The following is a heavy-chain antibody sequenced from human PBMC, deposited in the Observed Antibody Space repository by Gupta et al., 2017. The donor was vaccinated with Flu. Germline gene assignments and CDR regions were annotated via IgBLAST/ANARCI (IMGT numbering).Heavy chain of an antibody. Sequence: TVSGHDMHWVRQARGKGVEWVSAIDGAGDRYYLGSVKGRFSISREDDKNSFSLQLNSLGAGDTAVYYCVRAALYCNGTRCHRLMDVWGKGTTVTVSS. J-gene: IGHJ6*04. CDR2: IDGAGDR. CDR3: VRAALYCNGTRCHRLMDV. D-gene: IGHD2-2*01. CDR1: TVSGHD. V-gene: IGHV3-13*01.